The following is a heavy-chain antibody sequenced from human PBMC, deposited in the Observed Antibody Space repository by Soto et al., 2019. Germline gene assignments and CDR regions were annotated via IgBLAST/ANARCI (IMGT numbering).Heavy chain of an antibody. CDR1: GFTFSAYW. Sequence: PGGSLRLSCAASGFTFSAYWMNWVRQAPGKGLEWVANIKQDGSETRYVDSVKGRFTISRDNAKNSLYLQMDSLRDEDTAVYYYSGGTGWLETDWGQGTLVTVSS. V-gene: IGHV3-7*04. CDR2: IKQDGSET. CDR3: SGGTGWLETD. J-gene: IGHJ1*01. D-gene: IGHD6-19*01.